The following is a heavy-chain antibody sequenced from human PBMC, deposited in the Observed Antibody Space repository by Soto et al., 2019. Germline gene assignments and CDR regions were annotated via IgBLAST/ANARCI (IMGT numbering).Heavy chain of an antibody. V-gene: IGHV1-18*01. CDR2: IATYNINR. CDR1: GDTFTNFG. J-gene: IGHJ5*02. Sequence: GPEVKKPGASITVSCKTSGDTFTNFGLSWVRQAPGQGLEWMGWIATYNINRNYAQKFQGRLTLTTDTSTSTAYMELKSLRYDDTAVYYCATVLPGVVNWFDPWGQGTLVTVSS. D-gene: IGHD3-10*01. CDR3: ATVLPGVVNWFDP.